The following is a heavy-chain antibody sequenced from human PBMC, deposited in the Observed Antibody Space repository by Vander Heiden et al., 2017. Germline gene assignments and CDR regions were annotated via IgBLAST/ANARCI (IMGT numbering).Heavy chain of an antibody. V-gene: IGHV1-69*01. J-gene: IGHJ4*02. Sequence: QVQLVQSGAEVKKPGSSVRVSCEASGGTFTNYEVNWVRQAPGQGLEWMGGIIPMFGTTNYAQKFQGRVTITADESTNTAYMEVSSLTSEDTAVYYCAKVGVAVAGTPYFDYWGQGTLVNVSS. D-gene: IGHD6-19*01. CDR3: AKVGVAVAGTPYFDY. CDR1: GGTFTNYE. CDR2: IIPMFGTT.